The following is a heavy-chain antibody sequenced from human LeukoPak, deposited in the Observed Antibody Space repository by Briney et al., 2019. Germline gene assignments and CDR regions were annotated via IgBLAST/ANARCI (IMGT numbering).Heavy chain of an antibody. Sequence: SETLSLTCTVSGGSISSYYWSWIRQPPGKGLEWIGYIYYSGSTNYNPSLKSRVTISVDTSKNQFSLKLSSVTAADTAVYYCARSWSGRYYYDSSGYPNAYGMDVWGQGTTVTVSS. CDR2: IYYSGST. CDR3: ARSWSGRYYYDSSGYPNAYGMDV. J-gene: IGHJ6*02. D-gene: IGHD3-22*01. CDR1: GGSISSYY. V-gene: IGHV4-59*01.